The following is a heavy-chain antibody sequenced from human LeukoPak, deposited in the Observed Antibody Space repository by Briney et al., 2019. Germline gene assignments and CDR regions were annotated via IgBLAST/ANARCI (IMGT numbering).Heavy chain of an antibody. J-gene: IGHJ6*03. CDR2: IYYSGST. Sequence: SETLSLTCTVSGGSISSSSYYWGWIRQPPGKGLEWIGSIYYSGSTYYNPSLKSRVTISVDTSKNQFSLKLSSVTAADTAVYYCAKDIHEWGLYYMDVWGKGTTVTVSS. V-gene: IGHV4-39*07. CDR1: GGSISSSSYY. CDR3: AKDIHEWGLYYMDV. D-gene: IGHD1-26*01.